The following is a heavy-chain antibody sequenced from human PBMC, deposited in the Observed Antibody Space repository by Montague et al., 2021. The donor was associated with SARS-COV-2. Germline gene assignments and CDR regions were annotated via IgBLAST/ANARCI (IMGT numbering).Heavy chain of an antibody. J-gene: IGHJ6*02. D-gene: IGHD5-12*01. V-gene: IGHV4-31*03. CDR1: GGSISSGGYY. CDR3: ARVEFDGGYDPVPLDV. CDR2: IYYSGST. Sequence: TLSLTCTVSGGSISSGGYYWSWIRQHPGKGLEWIGYIYYSGSTYYNPSLKSRVTISVDTSKNQFSLKLSSVTAADTAVHYCARVEFDGGYDPVPLDVWGQGTTVTVSS.